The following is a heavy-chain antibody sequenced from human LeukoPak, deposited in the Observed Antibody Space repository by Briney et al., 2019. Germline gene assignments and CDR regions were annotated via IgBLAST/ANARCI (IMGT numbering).Heavy chain of an antibody. Sequence: GESLKISCKGSGYSFTNHWIGWVRQMPGKGLEGMGIVHPGDSATTYSPAFEGQVTISADKSISTAYLQWSSLKAADTAMYYCARGDDSSGYLTSFDYWGQGTLVTVSS. CDR1: GYSFTNHW. CDR3: ARGDDSSGYLTSFDY. D-gene: IGHD3-22*01. CDR2: VHPGDSAT. V-gene: IGHV5-51*01. J-gene: IGHJ4*02.